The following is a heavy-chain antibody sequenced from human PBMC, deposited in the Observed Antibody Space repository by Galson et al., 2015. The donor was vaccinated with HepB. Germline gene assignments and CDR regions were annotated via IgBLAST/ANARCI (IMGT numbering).Heavy chain of an antibody. V-gene: IGHV3-30*04. CDR3: ARGSYCSGGSCSFLFDAFDI. CDR1: GFTFSSYA. D-gene: IGHD2-15*01. J-gene: IGHJ3*02. Sequence: SLRLSCAASGFTFSSYAMHWVRQAPGKGLEWVAGISYDGSNKYYADSVKGRFTISRDNSKNTLYLQMNSLRAEDTAVYYCARGSYCSGGSCSFLFDAFDIWGQGTMGTVSS. CDR2: ISYDGSNK.